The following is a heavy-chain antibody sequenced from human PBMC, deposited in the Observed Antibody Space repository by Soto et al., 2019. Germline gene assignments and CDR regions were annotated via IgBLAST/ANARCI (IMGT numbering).Heavy chain of an antibody. CDR1: GYSFSNYW. J-gene: IGHJ3*02. CDR2: IYPGDSDT. Sequence: RGESLKISCKGSGYSFSNYWIGWVRQMPGKGLEWMGIIYPGDSDTRYSPSFQGQVTISADKSISTAYLQWSSLRASDTAMYYCAVGGDWFFFDMWAQGTLVTVSS. D-gene: IGHD2-21*02. CDR3: AVGGDWFFFDM. V-gene: IGHV5-51*01.